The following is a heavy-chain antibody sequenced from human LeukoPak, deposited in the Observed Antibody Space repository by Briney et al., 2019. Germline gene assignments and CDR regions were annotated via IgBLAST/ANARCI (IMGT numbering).Heavy chain of an antibody. Sequence: GGSLRLSCAASGFTFISYTMNWVRQAPGKGLEWVSSIRSSTNYIYYADSVRGRFTISGDNAKNSLYLQMNSLRAEDTAVYYCARAGFYGDYTDYWGQGTLVTVSS. V-gene: IGHV3-21*01. J-gene: IGHJ4*02. D-gene: IGHD4-17*01. CDR1: GFTFISYT. CDR2: IRSSTNYI. CDR3: ARAGFYGDYTDY.